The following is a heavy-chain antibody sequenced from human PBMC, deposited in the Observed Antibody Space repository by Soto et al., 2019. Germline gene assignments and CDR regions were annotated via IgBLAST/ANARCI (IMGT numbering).Heavy chain of an antibody. D-gene: IGHD5-12*01. V-gene: IGHV1-46*01. CDR2: INPSGGST. Sequence: PGQGLEWMGIINPSGGSTSYAQKFQGRVTMTRDTSTSTVYMELSSLRSEDTAVYYCARDTGYSGYDCSYWGQGTLVTVS. CDR3: ARDTGYSGYDCSY. J-gene: IGHJ4*02.